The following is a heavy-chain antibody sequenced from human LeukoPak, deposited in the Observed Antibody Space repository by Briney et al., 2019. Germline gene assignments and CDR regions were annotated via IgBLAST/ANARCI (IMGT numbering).Heavy chain of an antibody. CDR2: IYTSGST. J-gene: IGHJ4*02. V-gene: IGHV4-61*02. CDR3: ARMRHDTSGYYPIVHFDY. D-gene: IGHD3-22*01. CDR1: GGSISSGGYY. Sequence: TSETLSLTCTVSGGSISSGGYYWSWIRQPAGKRLEWIGRIYTSGSTNYNPSLKSRVTMSVDTSKNQFSLKLSSVTAADTAVYYCARMRHDTSGYYPIVHFDYWGQGTLVTVSS.